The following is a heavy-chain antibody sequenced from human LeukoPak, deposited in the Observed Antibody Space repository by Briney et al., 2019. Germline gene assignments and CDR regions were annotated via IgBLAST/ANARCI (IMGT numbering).Heavy chain of an antibody. CDR1: GASVSSGTSY. CDR2: IYYSGIT. Sequence: AEALALTCTISGASVSSGTSYWSWIRQPPGKGLEWIGLIYYSGITHYTPSLKSRVAISLDTSKNQFSLKLSSVTTADTAVYYCARAIWFGEFDPWGEGTLVPVSS. V-gene: IGHV4-61*01. CDR3: ARAIWFGEFDP. D-gene: IGHD3-10*01. J-gene: IGHJ5*02.